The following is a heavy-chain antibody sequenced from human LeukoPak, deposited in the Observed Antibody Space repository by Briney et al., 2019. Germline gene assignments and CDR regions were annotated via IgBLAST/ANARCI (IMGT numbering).Heavy chain of an antibody. CDR2: IHYSGNS. D-gene: IGHD3-22*01. J-gene: IGHJ4*02. Sequence: SETLSLTCTVPGGSISRYYWSWIRQPPGEGLEWIGHIHYSGNSNYNPSLKSRATISVDTSKNQFSLKLSCVTAADTAVYYCSRSVSYYYDSSGHWIDYWGQGTLVTVSS. CDR3: SRSVSYYYDSSGHWIDY. CDR1: GGSISRYY. V-gene: IGHV4-59*01.